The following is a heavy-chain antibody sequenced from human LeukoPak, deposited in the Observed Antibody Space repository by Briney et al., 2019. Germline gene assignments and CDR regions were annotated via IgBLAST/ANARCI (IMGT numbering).Heavy chain of an antibody. J-gene: IGHJ6*03. V-gene: IGHV4-34*01. CDR1: GGSFSGYY. Sequence: SETLSLTCAVYGGSFSGYYWSWIRQPPGKGLEWIGEINHSGSTNYNPSLKSRVTISVDTSKNQFSLKLSSVTAADTAVYYCASPVVKRYQHLRSSDYYYYMDVWGKGTTVTVSS. CDR3: ASPVVKRYQHLRSSDYYYYMDV. CDR2: INHSGST. D-gene: IGHD2-2*01.